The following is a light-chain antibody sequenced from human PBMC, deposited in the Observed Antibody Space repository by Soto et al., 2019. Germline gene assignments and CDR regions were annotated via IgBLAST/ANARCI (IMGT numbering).Light chain of an antibody. J-gene: IGKJ5*01. CDR2: GAS. CDR3: QQYNSWPPIT. V-gene: IGKV3-15*01. Sequence: EIVLTQSPGTLSLSPGERATLSCRASESVSRNLAWYQQKPGQAPRLLIYGASTRATGIPARFSGSGSGTEFTLTISSLQSEDFAVYYCQQYNSWPPITFGQGTRLEIK. CDR1: ESVSRN.